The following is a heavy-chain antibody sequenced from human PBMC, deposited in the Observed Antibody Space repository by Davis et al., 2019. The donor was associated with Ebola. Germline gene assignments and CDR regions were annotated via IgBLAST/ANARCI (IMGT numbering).Heavy chain of an antibody. D-gene: IGHD3-22*01. CDR2: ISGGTGAM. V-gene: IGHV3-48*01. J-gene: IGHJ3*02. Sequence: PGGSLRLSCAASGFTFSGSSMNWVRQAPGKGLEWISHISGGTGAMEYADSVQGRFTISRDNAKNSLYLQLNSLRADDTAMYYCARDYYDNSGDGFDIWGQGTMVTVSS. CDR3: ARDYYDNSGDGFDI. CDR1: GFTFSGSS.